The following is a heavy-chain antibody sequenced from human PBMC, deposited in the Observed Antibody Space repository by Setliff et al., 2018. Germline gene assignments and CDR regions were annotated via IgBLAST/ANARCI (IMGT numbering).Heavy chain of an antibody. V-gene: IGHV4-61*09. CDR1: GDSISSGSYY. J-gene: IGHJ5*02. Sequence: SETLSLTCTVSGDSISSGSYYWTWIRQPAGKGLEWIGHFHTGGSTNYNRSLRSRVSISVDTSKNQFSLKLSSVTAADTATYYCARAGPTVTFFRVLVISWWDPWGQGSRVT. CDR2: FHTGGST. D-gene: IGHD3-3*01. CDR3: ARAGPTVTFFRVLVISWWDP.